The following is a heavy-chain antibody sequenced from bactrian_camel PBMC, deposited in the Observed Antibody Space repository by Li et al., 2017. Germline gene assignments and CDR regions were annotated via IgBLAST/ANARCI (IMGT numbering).Heavy chain of an antibody. CDR1: GHLRGC. CDR3: AAESGGSVVRGDFCFPNY. Sequence: HVQLVESGGGSVQAGGSLRLACKVSGHLRGCMTWFRRPPGKEREGVAAIDDYGGTRYADSVKGRFKISKDDAKNTMFLQMDSLQPEDTAMYFCAAESGGSVVRGDFCFPNYWGQGTQVTVS. CDR2: IDDYGGT. D-gene: IGHD2*01. V-gene: IGHV3S55*01. J-gene: IGHJ4*01.